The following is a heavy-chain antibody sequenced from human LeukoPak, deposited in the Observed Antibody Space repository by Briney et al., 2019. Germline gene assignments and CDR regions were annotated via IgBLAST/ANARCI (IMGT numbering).Heavy chain of an antibody. D-gene: IGHD2-2*01. CDR2: IYHSGSA. CDR3: ARDPRWLTPDCTSTSCYENYFDP. Sequence: PSETLSLTCGVSGYSISSGYQWAWIRQSPGKGLEWIGSIYHSGSAHYNPSLKSRVTISVETSKNQFSLNMYSVTAADTAVYYCARDPRWLTPDCTSTSCYENYFDPWGQGTTVTVSS. V-gene: IGHV4-38-2*02. CDR1: GYSISSGYQ. J-gene: IGHJ5*02.